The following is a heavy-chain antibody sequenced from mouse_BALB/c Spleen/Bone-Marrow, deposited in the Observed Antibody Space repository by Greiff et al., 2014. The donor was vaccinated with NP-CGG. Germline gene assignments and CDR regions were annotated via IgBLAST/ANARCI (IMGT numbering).Heavy chain of an antibody. J-gene: IGHJ3*01. D-gene: IGHD3-1*01. CDR2: ILPGSGST. V-gene: IGHV1-9*01. Sequence: QVQLQQSGAELLKPGASVQISCKATGYTFSSYWIEWVKQRPGHGLEWIGEILPGSGSTNYNEQFKGKATFTADTSSNTAYMQLSSLTSEDSAVYYCARELGLRLAYWGQGTLVTVSA. CDR3: ARELGLRLAY. CDR1: GYTFSSYW.